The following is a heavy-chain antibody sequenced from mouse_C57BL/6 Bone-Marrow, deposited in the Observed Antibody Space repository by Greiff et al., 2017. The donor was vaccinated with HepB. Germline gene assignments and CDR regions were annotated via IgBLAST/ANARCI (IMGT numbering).Heavy chain of an antibody. Sequence: LQQPGAELVRPGSSVKLSCKASGYTFTSYWMDWVKQRPGQGLEWIGNIYPSDSETHYNQKFKDKATLTVDKSSSTAYMQLSSLTSEDSAVYYCASQLTGSFFDYWGQGTTLTVSS. CDR2: IYPSDSET. CDR3: ASQLTGSFFDY. CDR1: GYTFTSYW. D-gene: IGHD4-1*01. V-gene: IGHV1-61*01. J-gene: IGHJ2*01.